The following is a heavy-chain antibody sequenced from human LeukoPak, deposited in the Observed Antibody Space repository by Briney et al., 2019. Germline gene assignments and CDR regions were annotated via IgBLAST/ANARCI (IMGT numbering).Heavy chain of an antibody. Sequence: SETLSLTCTVSGGSVSSGSYYWSWIRQPPRTGLEWIGYIYYSGSTNYNPSLKSRVTISVDTSKNQFSLKLSSVTAADTAVYYCARGLGPSDAFDIWGQGTMVTVSS. J-gene: IGHJ3*02. CDR1: GGSVSSGSYY. D-gene: IGHD3-16*01. CDR3: ARGLGPSDAFDI. V-gene: IGHV4-61*01. CDR2: IYYSGST.